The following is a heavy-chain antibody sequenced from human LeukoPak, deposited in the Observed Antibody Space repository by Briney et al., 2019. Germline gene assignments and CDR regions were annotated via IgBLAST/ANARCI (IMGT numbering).Heavy chain of an antibody. Sequence: GRSLRLSCAASGFTFSSYGMHWVRQAPGKGLEWVAVIWYDGSNKYYADSVKGRFTISRDNAKNSLYLQMNSLRAEDTAVYYCAKDGELHDFWSVYYKKYYYYMDVWGKGTTVTVSS. CDR2: IWYDGSNK. J-gene: IGHJ6*03. V-gene: IGHV3-33*06. CDR1: GFTFSSYG. D-gene: IGHD3-3*01. CDR3: AKDGELHDFWSVYYKKYYYYMDV.